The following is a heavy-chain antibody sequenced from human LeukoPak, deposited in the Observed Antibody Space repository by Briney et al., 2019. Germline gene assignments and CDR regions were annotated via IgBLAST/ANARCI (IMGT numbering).Heavy chain of an antibody. D-gene: IGHD3-16*01. CDR3: ARATDDEFYLYYGMDV. Sequence: SETLSLTCAVYGGSFSGYYWSWIRQPPGRGLEWIGEISQSGSTNYNPSLKSRITMSVDTSKNQSSLQLRSMTAADTAVYFCARATDDEFYLYYGMDVWGQGTTVTVSS. CDR2: ISQSGST. CDR1: GGSFSGYY. V-gene: IGHV4-34*01. J-gene: IGHJ6*02.